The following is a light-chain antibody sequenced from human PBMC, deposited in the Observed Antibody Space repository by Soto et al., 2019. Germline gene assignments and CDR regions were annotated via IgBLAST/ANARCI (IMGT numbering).Light chain of an antibody. CDR2: DVS. CDR3: SSYTSSSTYV. CDR1: SSDVGGYND. J-gene: IGLJ1*01. Sequence: QSALTQPASVSGSPGQSITISCTGTSSDVGGYNDVSWYQQHPGKAPEFMIYDVSNRPSGVSNRFSGSKSGNTASLTISGLQAEDEVDYYCSSYTSSSTYVFGTGTKVTVL. V-gene: IGLV2-14*01.